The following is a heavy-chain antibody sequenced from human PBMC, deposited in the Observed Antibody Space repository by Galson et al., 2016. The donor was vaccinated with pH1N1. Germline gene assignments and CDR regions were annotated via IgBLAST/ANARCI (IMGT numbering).Heavy chain of an antibody. CDR2: IKQDGSEK. CDR1: GFSLSMYW. Sequence: SLRLSCAASGFSLSMYWMSWVRQAPGKGLEWLANIKQDGSEKYYVDSVKGRFTITRDNSKNTLYLQMHSLRAEDTATYYCAKVTDVCTVTRCFPYGMHAWGQGTTVTVSS. J-gene: IGHJ6*02. D-gene: IGHD2-2*01. V-gene: IGHV3-7*03. CDR3: AKVTDVCTVTRCFPYGMHA.